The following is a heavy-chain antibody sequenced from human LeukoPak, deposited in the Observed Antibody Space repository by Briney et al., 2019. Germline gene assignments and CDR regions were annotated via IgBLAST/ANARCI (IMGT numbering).Heavy chain of an antibody. Sequence: PSETLSLTCTVSGGSISSYYWSWIRQPPGKGPEWIGYIYYSGSTNYNPSLKSRVTISVDTSKNQFSLKLSSVTAADTAVYYCARAPVTYYYYYYYMDVWGKGTTVTVSS. CDR2: IYYSGST. V-gene: IGHV4-59*01. J-gene: IGHJ6*03. CDR3: ARAPVTYYYYYYYMDV. D-gene: IGHD4-11*01. CDR1: GGSISSYY.